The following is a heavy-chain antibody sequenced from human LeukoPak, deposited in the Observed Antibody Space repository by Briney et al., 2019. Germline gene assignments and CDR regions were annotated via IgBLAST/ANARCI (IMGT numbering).Heavy chain of an antibody. CDR2: ISWNSGTT. CDR3: AKGRRYFDWSKTYYFDS. V-gene: IGHV3-9*01. CDR1: GFPFDDYA. D-gene: IGHD3-9*01. Sequence: GGSLRLSCTASGFPFDDYAMHWVRQSPGKGLEWVSGISWNSGTTGYVDSVKGRFTIPRDNAKNSLYLQMNSLKIEDTALYYCAKGRRYFDWSKTYYFDSWGQGTLVTVSS. J-gene: IGHJ4*02.